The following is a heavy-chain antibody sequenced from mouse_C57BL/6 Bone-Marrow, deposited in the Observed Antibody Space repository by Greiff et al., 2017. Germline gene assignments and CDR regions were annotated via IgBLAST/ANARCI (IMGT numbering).Heavy chain of an antibody. CDR1: GYAFTNYL. Sequence: QVQLQQSGAELVRPGTSVKVSCKASGYAFTNYLIEWVKQRPGQGLEWIGVINPGSGGTNYNEKFKGKATLTADKSSSTAYMQLSSLTSEDSAVYFCARVKGAVGYWGQGASVTVAT. V-gene: IGHV1-54*01. CDR2: INPGSGGT. D-gene: IGHD3-3*01. CDR3: ARVKGAVGY. J-gene: IGHJ4*01.